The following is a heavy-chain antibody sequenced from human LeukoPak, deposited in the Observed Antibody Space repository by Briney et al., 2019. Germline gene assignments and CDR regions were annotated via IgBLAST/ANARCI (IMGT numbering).Heavy chain of an antibody. D-gene: IGHD3-10*01. CDR3: AKDKWFGDHGGAYSVVPRNWFDP. J-gene: IGHJ5*02. V-gene: IGHV3-23*01. Sequence: PGGTLRLSCAASGFTFSSYGMSWVRQAPGKGLEWVSAISGSGGSTYYADSVKGRFTISRDNSKNTLYLQMNSLRAEDTAVYYCAKDKWFGDHGGAYSVVPRNWFDPWGQGTLVTVSS. CDR2: ISGSGGST. CDR1: GFTFSSYG.